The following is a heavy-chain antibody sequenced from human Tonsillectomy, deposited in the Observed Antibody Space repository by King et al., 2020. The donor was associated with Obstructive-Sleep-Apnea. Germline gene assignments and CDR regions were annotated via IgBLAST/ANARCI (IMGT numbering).Heavy chain of an antibody. CDR2: IRYDGSNK. Sequence: VQLVESGGGVVQPGRSLRLSCAASGCTFMNYGMHWVRQAPGKGLEWVALIRYDGSNKDYADSVKVRFTISRDNSKNTLYLQMNSLRAEDTAVYYCAKDQDGSSYLFDYWGQGTLVTVSS. V-gene: IGHV3-30*02. CDR3: AKDQDGSSYLFDY. D-gene: IGHD6-6*01. CDR1: GCTFMNYG. J-gene: IGHJ4*02.